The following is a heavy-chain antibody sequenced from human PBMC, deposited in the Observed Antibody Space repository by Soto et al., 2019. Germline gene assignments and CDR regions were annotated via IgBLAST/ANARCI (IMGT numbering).Heavy chain of an antibody. CDR3: ARGVPDHYGMDV. CDR2: IKGDGSIT. CDR1: EFTFSNYW. V-gene: IGHV3-74*01. Sequence: GGSLRLSCAASEFTFSNYWMHWVRQAPGKGLVWVSRIKGDGSITNYADSVKGRFTISRDNAKNTLFLQMDSVTAEDTAVYYCARGVPDHYGMDVWGQGTTVTVSS. J-gene: IGHJ6*02.